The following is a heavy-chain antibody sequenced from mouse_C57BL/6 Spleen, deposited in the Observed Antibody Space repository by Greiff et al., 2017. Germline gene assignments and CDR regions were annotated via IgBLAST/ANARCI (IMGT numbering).Heavy chain of an antibody. Sequence: QVQLQQSGAELMKPGASVKLSCKATGYTFTGYWIEWVKQRPGHGLEWIGEILPGSGSTNYNEKFKGKATFTADTSSNTAYMQLSSLTTEDSAIYYCARGVYYDYDGAWFAYWGQGTLVTVSA. CDR1: GYTFTGYW. CDR2: ILPGSGST. CDR3: ARGVYYDYDGAWFAY. J-gene: IGHJ3*01. V-gene: IGHV1-9*01. D-gene: IGHD2-4*01.